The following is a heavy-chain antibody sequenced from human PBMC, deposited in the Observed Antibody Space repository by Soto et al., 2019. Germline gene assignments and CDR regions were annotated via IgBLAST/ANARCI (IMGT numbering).Heavy chain of an antibody. D-gene: IGHD3-22*01. J-gene: IGHJ4*02. CDR3: ARDDKGYYYDSSGYYHPFY. CDR1: GFTFSSYA. CDR2: ISYDGSNK. Sequence: QVQLVESGGGVVQPGRSLRLSCAASGFTFSSYAMHWVRQAPGKGLEWVAVISYDGSNKYYADSVKGRFTISRDNSKNTLYLQMNSLRAEDTAVYYCARDDKGYYYDSSGYYHPFYWGQGTLVTVSS. V-gene: IGHV3-30-3*01.